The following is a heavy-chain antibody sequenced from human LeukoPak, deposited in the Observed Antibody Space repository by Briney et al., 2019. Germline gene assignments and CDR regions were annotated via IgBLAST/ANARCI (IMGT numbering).Heavy chain of an antibody. J-gene: IGHJ4*02. Sequence: GGSLRLSCAASGFTFSSYSMNWVRQAPGKGLEWVSSISSSSSYIYYADSVKGRFTISRDNSKNTLYLQMNSLRAEDTAVYYCAKLPHPVTTHSADFDYWGQGTLVTVSS. D-gene: IGHD1-1*01. CDR2: ISSSSSYI. V-gene: IGHV3-21*01. CDR3: AKLPHPVTTHSADFDY. CDR1: GFTFSSYS.